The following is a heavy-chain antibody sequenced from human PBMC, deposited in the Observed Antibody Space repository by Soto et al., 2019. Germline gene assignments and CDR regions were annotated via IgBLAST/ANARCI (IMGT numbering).Heavy chain of an antibody. V-gene: IGHV3-48*02. CDR2: ISSSSSTI. Sequence: ESGGGLVQPGGSLRLSCAASGLTLTTYSMNWVRQAPGKGLEWVSYISSSSSTIYYADSVKGRFTISRDNAKKSLYLQMNSLRDEDTAVYYCICGYYFDYWGQGTLVTVSS. D-gene: IGHD2-2*01. J-gene: IGHJ4*02. CDR3: ICGYYFDY. CDR1: GLTLTTYS.